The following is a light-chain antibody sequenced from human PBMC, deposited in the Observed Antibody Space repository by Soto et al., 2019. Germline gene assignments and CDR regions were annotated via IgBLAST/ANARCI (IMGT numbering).Light chain of an antibody. Sequence: IVLIHSPATLSVSPWEIATLSCRASQNISNYLIWYQQKPGQAPRLLIYDVSNRATDIPARFSGSGSGTDFTLTISSLEPEDLAVYYCQQRSNWPLTFGGGTKVDIK. V-gene: IGKV3-11*01. CDR3: QQRSNWPLT. CDR2: DVS. J-gene: IGKJ4*01. CDR1: QNISNY.